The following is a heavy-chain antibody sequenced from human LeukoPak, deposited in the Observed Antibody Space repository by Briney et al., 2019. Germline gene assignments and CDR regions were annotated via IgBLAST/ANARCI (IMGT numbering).Heavy chain of an antibody. J-gene: IGHJ6*03. Sequence: GGSLRLSCAASGFTFSSYGMHWVRQAPGKGLEWVAFLRYDGSNKYYADSVKGRFTISRDNSKNTLYLQMNSLRAEDTAVYYCARSQLLRYYYYYYYMDVWGKGTTVTVSS. CDR1: GFTFSSYG. CDR3: ARSQLLRYYYYYYYMDV. CDR2: LRYDGSNK. D-gene: IGHD2-2*01. V-gene: IGHV3-30*02.